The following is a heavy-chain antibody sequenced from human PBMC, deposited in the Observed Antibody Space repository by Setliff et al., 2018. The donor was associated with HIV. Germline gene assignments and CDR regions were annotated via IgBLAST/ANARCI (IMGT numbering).Heavy chain of an antibody. CDR3: ASLLSRGYYYDRSGYSYRDY. Sequence: SETLSLTCVVYNGSFSGHYWSWIRQPPGKGLEWIGEINHSGSPNYNSSLKSRVTISLDTSKNQFSLKLSSVTAADTAVYYCASLLSRGYYYDRSGYSYRDYWGQGTLVT. J-gene: IGHJ4*02. CDR1: NGSFSGHY. V-gene: IGHV4-34*01. CDR2: INHSGSP. D-gene: IGHD3-22*01.